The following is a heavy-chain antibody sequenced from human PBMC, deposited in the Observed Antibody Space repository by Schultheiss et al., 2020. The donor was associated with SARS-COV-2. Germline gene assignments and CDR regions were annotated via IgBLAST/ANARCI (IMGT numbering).Heavy chain of an antibody. V-gene: IGHV3-23*01. J-gene: IGHJ4*02. CDR2: ISFSAGSI. CDR3: AKDRGRRYSDRASPIDY. CDR1: RFSFSTFA. D-gene: IGHD5-12*01. Sequence: GESLKISCAASRFSFSTFAMSWVRQAPGKGLEWVSTISFSAGSIDYADSVKGRFIISRDNSRNTLYLQMNSLRAEDTAVYYCAKDRGRRYSDRASPIDYWGQGTLVTVSS.